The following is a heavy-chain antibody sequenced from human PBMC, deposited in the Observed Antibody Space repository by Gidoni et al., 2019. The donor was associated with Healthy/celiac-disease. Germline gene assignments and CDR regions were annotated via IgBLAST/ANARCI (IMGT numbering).Heavy chain of an antibody. V-gene: IGHV3-66*02. CDR3: ARASESSSLFGVPLGIWEY. CDR2: IYSGGST. D-gene: IGHD6-6*01. J-gene: IGHJ4*02. Sequence: EVQLVESGGGLVQPGGSLRLSCAASGFTVSSNYMSWVRQAPGKGLEWVSVIYSGGSTYYADSVKGRFTISRDNSKNTLYLQMNSLRAEDTAVYYCARASESSSLFGVPLGIWEYWGQGTLVTVSS. CDR1: GFTVSSNY.